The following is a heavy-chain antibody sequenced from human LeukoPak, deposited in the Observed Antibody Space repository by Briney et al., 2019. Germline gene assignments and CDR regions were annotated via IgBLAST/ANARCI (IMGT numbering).Heavy chain of an antibody. CDR3: ARWYYYDSSGYYYFDY. D-gene: IGHD3-22*01. J-gene: IGHJ4*02. V-gene: IGHV1-69*13. Sequence: ASVKVSCKASGGTFSSYAISWVRQAPGQGLEWMGGIIPIFGTANYAQKFQGRVTITADESTSTAYMELSSLRSEDTAVYYCARWYYYDSSGYYYFDYWGQGTLATVSS. CDR1: GGTFSSYA. CDR2: IIPIFGTA.